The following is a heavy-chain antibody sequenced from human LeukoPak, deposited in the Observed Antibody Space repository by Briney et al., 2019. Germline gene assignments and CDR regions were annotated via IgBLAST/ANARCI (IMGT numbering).Heavy chain of an antibody. CDR2: IYHSGSP. Sequence: SETLSLTCAVYGGSFSGYYWSWIRQPPGKGLEWLGSIYHSGSPYYNPSLKSRLTISVDTSKNQFSLKLSSVTAADTALYYCARTRSSGYPDYFYYMDVWGKGTTVTVSS. CDR3: ARTRSSGYPDYFYYMDV. CDR1: GGSFSGYY. V-gene: IGHV4-34*01. D-gene: IGHD3-22*01. J-gene: IGHJ6*03.